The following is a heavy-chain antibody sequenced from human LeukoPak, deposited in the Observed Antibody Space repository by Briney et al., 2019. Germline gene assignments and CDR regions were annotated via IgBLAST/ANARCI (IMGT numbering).Heavy chain of an antibody. D-gene: IGHD3-16*01. CDR3: ARGGGPPAYYFDF. J-gene: IGHJ4*02. CDR2: INHGGTT. V-gene: IGHV4-34*01. Sequence: SETLSLTCAVYGGPFNGFYWSWIRQPPGKGLEWIGEINHGGTTNYNTSLKSRVTISVDTSKNQFSLKMTSVTAADTAVYYCARGGGPPAYYFDFWGQGTLVTVSS. CDR1: GGPFNGFY.